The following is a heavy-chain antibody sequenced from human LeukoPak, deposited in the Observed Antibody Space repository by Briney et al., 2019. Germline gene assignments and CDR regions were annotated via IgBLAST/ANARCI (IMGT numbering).Heavy chain of an antibody. D-gene: IGHD2-2*01. V-gene: IGHV3-33*05. CDR3: ARESEGGTGTSCPDY. J-gene: IGHJ4*02. CDR2: IQSNGRNK. Sequence: GGSLRLPCAASGFIFSSDDMHWVRQAPGKGLEWVAGIQSNGRNKYYVDSVKGRFAISRDNSKSTLYLQVNSLRVEDTALYYCARESEGGTGTSCPDYWGQGTLVTVSS. CDR1: GFIFSSDD.